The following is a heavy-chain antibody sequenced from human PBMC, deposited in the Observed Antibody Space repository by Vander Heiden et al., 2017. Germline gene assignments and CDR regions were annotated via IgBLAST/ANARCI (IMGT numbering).Heavy chain of an antibody. D-gene: IGHD6-13*01. CDR3: ERGDRSSSSGDY. J-gene: IGHJ4*02. CDR2: INPSGGST. V-gene: IGHV1-46*01. CDR1: GYPFTSYY. Sequence: QVQLVQSGAEVKKPGASVKVSCKASGYPFTSYYMHWVRHAPGQGLEWIGIINPSGGSTSYAQKFQGRVTMTRDTSTSTVYMELSSLRYEDTAVYYCERGDRSSSSGDYWGQGTLVTVSS.